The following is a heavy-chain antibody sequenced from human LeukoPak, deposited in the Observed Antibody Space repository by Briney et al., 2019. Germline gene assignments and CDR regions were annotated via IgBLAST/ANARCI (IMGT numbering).Heavy chain of an antibody. CDR2: IYYSGST. Sequence: SETLSLTCTVSGGSISSYYWSWIRQPPGKGLEWIGYIYYSGSTNYNPSLKSRVTISVDTSKNQFSLKLSSVTAADTAVYYCARAEYSSSFDYWGQGTLVTVSS. J-gene: IGHJ4*02. V-gene: IGHV4-59*01. CDR3: ARAEYSSSFDY. D-gene: IGHD6-6*01. CDR1: GGSISSYY.